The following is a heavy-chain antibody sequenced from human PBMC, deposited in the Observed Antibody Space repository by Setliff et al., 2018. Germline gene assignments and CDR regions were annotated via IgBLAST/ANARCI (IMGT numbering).Heavy chain of an antibody. V-gene: IGHV2-5*02. CDR1: GFSLSTYGVS. CDR3: ARTFYYDDSGSNRLLYYFDY. D-gene: IGHD3-22*01. CDR2: IYWDDDK. Sequence: SGPTLVNPTQTLTLTCTFSGFSLSTYGVSVGWIRQPPGKALEWLALIYWDDDKRYSPSLKSRVTITKDTSKNQVVLTMTGMDPVDAATYYCARTFYYDDSGSNRLLYYFDYWGQGALVPSPQ. J-gene: IGHJ4*02.